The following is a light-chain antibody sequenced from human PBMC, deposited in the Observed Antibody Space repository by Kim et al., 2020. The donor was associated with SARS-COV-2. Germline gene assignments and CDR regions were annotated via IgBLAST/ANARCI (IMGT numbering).Light chain of an antibody. CDR3: LLYYGGAYV. V-gene: IGLV7-43*01. Sequence: PAGTCPLTTASRTGAVDGCYNPRWGQQKPVQAPRALIYSTRNKHSWTPARFSGSLLGGEAALRLSGVQPEDEAEYYCLLYYGGAYVFGTGTKVTVL. J-gene: IGLJ1*01. CDR1: TGAVDGCYN. CDR2: STR.